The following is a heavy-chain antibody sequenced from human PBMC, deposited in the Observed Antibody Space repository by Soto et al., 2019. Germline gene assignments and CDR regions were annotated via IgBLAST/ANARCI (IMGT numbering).Heavy chain of an antibody. Sequence: GESLKISCKGSGYTFTNYWIAWVRQMPGKGLEWMGIIYPGDSDTRYSPSFQGQVTISADKSISTAYLQWSSLKASDTAMYYCARQTSTVVTLRSFDYWGQGTLVTVSS. CDR2: IYPGDSDT. CDR1: GYTFTNYW. J-gene: IGHJ4*02. V-gene: IGHV5-51*01. CDR3: ARQTSTVVTLRSFDY. D-gene: IGHD4-17*01.